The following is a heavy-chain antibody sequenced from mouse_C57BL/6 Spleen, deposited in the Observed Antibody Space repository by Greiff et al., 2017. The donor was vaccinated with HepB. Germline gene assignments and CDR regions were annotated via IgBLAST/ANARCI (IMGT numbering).Heavy chain of an antibody. CDR2: ISSGGSYT. CDR3: ARHERNYFDY. J-gene: IGHJ2*01. V-gene: IGHV5-6*02. CDR1: GFTFSSYG. Sequence: DVMLVQSGGDLVKPGGSLKLSCAASGFTFSSYGMSWVRQTPDKRLEWVATISSGGSYTYYPDSVKGRFTISRDNAKNTLYLQMSSLKSEDTAMYYCARHERNYFDYWGQGTTLTVSS.